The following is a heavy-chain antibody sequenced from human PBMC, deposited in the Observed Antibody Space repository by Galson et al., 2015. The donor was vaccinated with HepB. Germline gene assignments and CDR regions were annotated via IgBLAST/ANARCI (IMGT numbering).Heavy chain of an antibody. Sequence: SLRLSCTASGFTFSNYGMHWVRQAPGQGLDWVAVISYDGSNKYYAESVKGRFTISRDNSKSTLYLQMNSLRAEDTAVYYCAKSALAGTWAFDIWGQGTMVTVSS. CDR1: GFTFSNYG. CDR2: ISYDGSNK. J-gene: IGHJ3*02. D-gene: IGHD6-19*01. V-gene: IGHV3-30*18. CDR3: AKSALAGTWAFDI.